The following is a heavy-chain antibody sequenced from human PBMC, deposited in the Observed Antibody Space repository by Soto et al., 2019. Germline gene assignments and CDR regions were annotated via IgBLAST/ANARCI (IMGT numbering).Heavy chain of an antibody. V-gene: IGHV3-7*03. D-gene: IGHD5-12*01. Sequence: PGGSLRLSCAASGFTVSSSWMTWARQAPGKGLEWVANIKQDGSEKYYVDSVKGRFTISRDNAKNSLYLQMNSLRAEDTAVYYCARASWLPRPFDYWGQGTLVTVSS. CDR2: IKQDGSEK. CDR1: GFTVSSSW. J-gene: IGHJ4*02. CDR3: ARASWLPRPFDY.